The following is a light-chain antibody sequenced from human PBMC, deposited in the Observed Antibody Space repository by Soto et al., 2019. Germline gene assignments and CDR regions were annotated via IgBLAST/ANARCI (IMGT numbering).Light chain of an antibody. CDR3: QQRSNWPPTWT. V-gene: IGKV3-11*01. CDR1: QSVSSY. J-gene: IGKJ1*01. CDR2: GAS. Sequence: EIVLTQSPATLSLSPGERATLSCRASQSVSSYLAWYQQKPGQAPRLLVSGASRRATGIPDRFSGGGAGTDFTLTISRLEPEDSALYYCQQRSNWPPTWTFGQGTKVDIK.